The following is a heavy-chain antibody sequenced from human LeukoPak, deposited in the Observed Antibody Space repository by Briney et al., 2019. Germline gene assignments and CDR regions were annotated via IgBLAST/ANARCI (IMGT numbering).Heavy chain of an antibody. CDR3: ARTPRKNSSSWYLAGYFDL. CDR2: IYYSGST. V-gene: IGHV4-59*01. D-gene: IGHD6-13*01. Sequence: SETLSLTCTVSGGSISSYYWSWLRQPPGKGLEWIGYIYYSGSTNYNPSLKSRVTISVDTSKNQFSLKLSSVTAADTAVYYCARTPRKNSSSWYLAGYFDLWGRGTLVTVSS. J-gene: IGHJ2*01. CDR1: GGSISSYY.